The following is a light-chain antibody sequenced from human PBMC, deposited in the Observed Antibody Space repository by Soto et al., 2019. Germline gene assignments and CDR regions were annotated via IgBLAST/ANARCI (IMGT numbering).Light chain of an antibody. J-gene: IGKJ5*01. CDR2: AAS. Sequence: DIQMTQSPSSLSASVGDRVTITCRASQSISTYLNWYQQKAGLAPKLLIFAASTLQSGVPSRFSGSGSRTEFTLTISSLQPEDVATYYCQQADSLPITFGQGTRLEIK. V-gene: IGKV1-39*01. CDR1: QSISTY. CDR3: QQADSLPIT.